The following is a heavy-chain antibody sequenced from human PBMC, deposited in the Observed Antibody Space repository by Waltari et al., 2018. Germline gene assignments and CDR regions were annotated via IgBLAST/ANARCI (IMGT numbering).Heavy chain of an antibody. CDR3: ARGMVDAFDI. CDR2: IIPIFGTA. J-gene: IGHJ3*02. CDR1: GGTCSSYA. Sequence: QVQLVQSGAEVKKPGSSVKVSCKASGGTCSSYALSWVRQAHGQGLEWLGGIIPIFGTANYAQKFQGRVTITTDESTSTAYMELSSLRSEDTAVYYCARGMVDAFDIWGQGTMVTVSS. V-gene: IGHV1-69*05. D-gene: IGHD2-8*01.